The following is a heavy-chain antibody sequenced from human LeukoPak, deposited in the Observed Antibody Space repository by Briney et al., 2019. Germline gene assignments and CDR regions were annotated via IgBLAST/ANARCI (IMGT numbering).Heavy chain of an antibody. CDR1: GFTFSSYA. Sequence: GGSLRLSCAASGFTFSSYAMSWVRQAPGKGLEWVSAISGSGGSTYYADSVKGRFTISRDNSKNTLYLQMNSLRAEDTAVYYCAKHGRETRRPYQLSSFFDYWGQGTLVTVSS. CDR2: ISGSGGST. CDR3: AKHGRETRRPYQLSSFFDY. J-gene: IGHJ4*02. D-gene: IGHD2-2*01. V-gene: IGHV3-23*01.